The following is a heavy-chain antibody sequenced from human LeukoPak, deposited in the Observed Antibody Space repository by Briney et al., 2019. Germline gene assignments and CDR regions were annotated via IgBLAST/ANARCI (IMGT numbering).Heavy chain of an antibody. D-gene: IGHD3-9*01. CDR2: ISGSGGST. CDR1: GDSISSGGYY. CDR3: AKWEFLTGYF. Sequence: ETLSLTCSVSGDSISSGGYYWGWIRQPPGKGLEWVSAISGSGGSTYYADSVKGRFTISRDNSKNTLYLQMNSLRAEDTAVYYCAKWEFLTGYFWGQGTLVTVSS. J-gene: IGHJ4*02. V-gene: IGHV3-23*01.